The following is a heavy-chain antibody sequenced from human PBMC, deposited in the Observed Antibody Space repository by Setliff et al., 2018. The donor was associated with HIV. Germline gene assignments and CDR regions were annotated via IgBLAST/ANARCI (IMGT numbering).Heavy chain of an antibody. Sequence: GASVKVSCKVSGFTLREVSMHWVRQAPAKGLEWMGYFDPEDGETVYALKFQGRVTMTRDTSTSTVYLELRSPRSEDTAVYYCAKDLFRTPTDDSSAYWSYFESWGQGTLVTVPQ. J-gene: IGHJ4*02. CDR3: AKDLFRTPTDDSSAYWSYFES. CDR2: FDPEDGET. CDR1: GFTLREVS. V-gene: IGHV1-24*01. D-gene: IGHD3-22*01.